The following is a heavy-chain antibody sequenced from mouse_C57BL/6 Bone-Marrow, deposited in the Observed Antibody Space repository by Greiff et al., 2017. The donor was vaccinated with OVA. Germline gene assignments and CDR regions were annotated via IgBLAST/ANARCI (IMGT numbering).Heavy chain of an antibody. CDR1: GFTFSDYY. CDR2: INYDGSST. J-gene: IGHJ1*03. Sequence: EVKVEESEGGLVQPGSSMKLSCTASGFTFSDYYMAWVRQVPEKGLEWVANINYDGSSTYYLDSLKSRFIISRDNAKNMLYLQMSSLKSEDTATYYCARDLWYFDVWGTGTTVTVSS. V-gene: IGHV5-16*01. CDR3: ARDLWYFDV.